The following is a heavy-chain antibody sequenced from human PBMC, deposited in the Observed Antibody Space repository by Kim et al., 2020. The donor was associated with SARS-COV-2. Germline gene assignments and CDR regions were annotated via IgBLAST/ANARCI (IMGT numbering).Heavy chain of an antibody. J-gene: IGHJ6*02. V-gene: IGHV4-39*01. CDR3: ARLEDIVVVEDV. CDR1: GGSISSSSYY. CDR2: IYYSGST. D-gene: IGHD2-2*01. Sequence: SETLSLTCTVSGGSISSSSYYWGWIRQPPGKGLEWIGSIYYSGSTYYNPSLKSRVTISVDTSKNQFSLKLSSVTAADTAVYYCARLEDIVVVEDVWGQGTTVTVSS.